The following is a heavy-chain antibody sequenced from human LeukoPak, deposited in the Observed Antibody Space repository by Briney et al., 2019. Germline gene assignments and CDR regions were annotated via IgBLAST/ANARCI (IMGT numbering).Heavy chain of an antibody. J-gene: IGHJ4*02. CDR2: ISGSGGDT. D-gene: IGHD1-7*01. V-gene: IGHV3-23*01. CDR3: ARGRPNWNYDY. Sequence: GGSLRLSCAASGFTFSNFLMTWVRQAPGKGPEWVSAISGSGGDTYYADSVKGRFTISRDNSKNTLYLQMNSLRAEDTAVYYCARGRPNWNYDYWGQGTLVTVSS. CDR1: GFTFSNFL.